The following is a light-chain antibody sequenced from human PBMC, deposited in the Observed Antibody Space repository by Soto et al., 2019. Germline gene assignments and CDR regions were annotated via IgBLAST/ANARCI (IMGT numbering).Light chain of an antibody. Sequence: IVMTQSPATLCVSPGERATLSCRASQSVSSNLAWYQQKPGQAPRLLIYGASTRATGIPARFSGSGSGTEFTLTISSLQSEDFAVYYCQQYNNWPPYTFGQGT. CDR2: GAS. V-gene: IGKV3-15*01. CDR1: QSVSSN. CDR3: QQYNNWPPYT. J-gene: IGKJ2*01.